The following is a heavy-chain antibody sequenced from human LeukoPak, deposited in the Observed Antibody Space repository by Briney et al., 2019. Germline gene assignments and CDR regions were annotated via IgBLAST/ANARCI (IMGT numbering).Heavy chain of an antibody. CDR2: IQYDGSNE. CDR1: RFTFSSYG. V-gene: IGHV3-30*02. D-gene: IGHD6-13*01. CDR3: AKASSAGDSSSWNY. Sequence: GGSLRLSCAASRFTFSSYGMHWVRQAPGKGLEWVAYIQYDGSNEQYADSVKGRFTISRDNSKNTLYLQMNSLRAEDTAVYYCAKASSAGDSSSWNYWGQGILVTVSS. J-gene: IGHJ4*02.